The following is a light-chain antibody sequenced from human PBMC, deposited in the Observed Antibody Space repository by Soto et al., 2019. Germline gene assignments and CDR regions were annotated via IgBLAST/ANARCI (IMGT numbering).Light chain of an antibody. CDR1: QSVRRN. CDR2: GAS. V-gene: IGKV3-15*01. Sequence: EIVMTQSPATLSVSPGERATLSCRASQSVRRNLAWYQQKPGQAPSLLIYGASTRATGIPARFSGSGSGTEFTLTFSSMQSEDFAVYYWQQYNNWPPWTFGQGTKVEIK. J-gene: IGKJ1*01. CDR3: QQYNNWPPWT.